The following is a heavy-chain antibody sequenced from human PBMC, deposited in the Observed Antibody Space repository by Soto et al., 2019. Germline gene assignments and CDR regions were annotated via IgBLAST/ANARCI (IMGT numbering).Heavy chain of an antibody. J-gene: IGHJ3*02. CDR3: ARGYYDSNGQSNTFDI. CDR2: VYYTGST. D-gene: IGHD3-22*01. CDR1: GASISSSY. V-gene: IGHV4-59*01. Sequence: PSETLSLTCTVSGASISSSYWSWIRQPPGKGLEWIGYVYYTGSTNYNPSLKSRVTISVDTSKNQFSLKLTSVTAADTAIYYCARGYYDSNGQSNTFDIWGQGTKVTVSS.